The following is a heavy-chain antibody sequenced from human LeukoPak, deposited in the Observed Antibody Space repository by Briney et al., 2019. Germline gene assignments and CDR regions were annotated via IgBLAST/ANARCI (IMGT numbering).Heavy chain of an antibody. CDR1: GYSFTTYW. J-gene: IGHJ4*02. V-gene: IGHV5-51*01. Sequence: GESLKISCKGSGYSFTTYWIAWVRQMPGKGLGWMGIIYPGDSDTRYSPSFQGQVTISADKSISTAYLHWSSLKASDTAMYYCARQGYGYSSGLYWGQGTLLTVSS. CDR3: ARQGYGYSSGLY. CDR2: IYPGDSDT. D-gene: IGHD6-19*01.